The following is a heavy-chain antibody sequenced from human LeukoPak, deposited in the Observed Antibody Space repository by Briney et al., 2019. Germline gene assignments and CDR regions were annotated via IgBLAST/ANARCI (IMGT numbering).Heavy chain of an antibody. V-gene: IGHV5-51*01. CDR2: IYPGDSDA. J-gene: IGHJ4*02. CDR1: GSPFTRYW. Sequence: GASLQISCEASGSPFTRYWIGWVRQLPGKGLEWRGIIYPGDSDARYSLSFQGQVTFSADKSISTAYLQWSSLKASDTAMYYCARDGMTDSFDYWGQGTLVTVSS. D-gene: IGHD1-1*01. CDR3: ARDGMTDSFDY.